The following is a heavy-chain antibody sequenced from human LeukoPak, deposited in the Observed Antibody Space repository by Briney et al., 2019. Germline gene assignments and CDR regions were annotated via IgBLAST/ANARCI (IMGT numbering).Heavy chain of an antibody. D-gene: IGHD2-15*01. CDR3: ARDKIVPHFDY. CDR1: GLTFSSYW. V-gene: IGHV3-7*03. J-gene: IGHJ4*02. Sequence: RGSLRLSCAASGLTFSSYWMTWVRQAPGKGLEWVANIKQDGSEKYYVDSVKGRFTISRDNAKNSLYLQMNSLRAEDTAVYYCARDKIVPHFDYWGQGTLVTVSS. CDR2: IKQDGSEK.